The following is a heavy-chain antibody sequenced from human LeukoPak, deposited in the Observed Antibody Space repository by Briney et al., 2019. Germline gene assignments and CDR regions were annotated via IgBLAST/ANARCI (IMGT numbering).Heavy chain of an antibody. CDR2: IYDSGST. D-gene: IGHD3-10*01. V-gene: IGHV4-30-4*01. J-gene: IGHJ6*04. Sequence: SQTLSLTCTVSGGSISSGDYYWSWIRQPPGKGLEWIVYIYDSGSTYYNPSLKSRVTISVDTSKHQFSLKLSSVTAADTAVYYCARDYYYGSGTEYYYYGMDVWGKGTTVTVSS. CDR3: ARDYYYGSGTEYYYYGMDV. CDR1: GGSISSGDYY.